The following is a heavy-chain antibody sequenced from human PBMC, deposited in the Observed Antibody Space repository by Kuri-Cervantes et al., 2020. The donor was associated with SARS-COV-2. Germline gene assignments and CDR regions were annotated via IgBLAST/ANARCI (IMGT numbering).Heavy chain of an antibody. J-gene: IGHJ4*02. D-gene: IGHD6-19*01. Sequence: GGSLRLSCAACGFTFSSYDMHWVRQAPGKGLEWVSVIYSGGSTYYADSVKGRFTISRDNSKNTLYLQMNSLRAEDTAVYYCARDRQWLGSMSFDYWGQGTLVTVSS. V-gene: IGHV3-66*02. CDR1: GFTFSSYD. CDR2: IYSGGST. CDR3: ARDRQWLGSMSFDY.